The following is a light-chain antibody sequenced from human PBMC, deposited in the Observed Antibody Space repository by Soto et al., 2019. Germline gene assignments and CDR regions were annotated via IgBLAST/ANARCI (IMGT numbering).Light chain of an antibody. J-gene: IGLJ1*01. CDR3: CSYAGSFTYV. Sequence: QSALTQPASVSGSPGQSITISCTGTSTDVGVYKYVSWYRRHPGKAPQLMIYEVSSRPSGVSDRFSGSKSGNTASLTISGLQAEDEADYYCCSYAGSFTYVFGTGTKLTVL. CDR2: EVS. CDR1: STDVGVYKY. V-gene: IGLV2-14*01.